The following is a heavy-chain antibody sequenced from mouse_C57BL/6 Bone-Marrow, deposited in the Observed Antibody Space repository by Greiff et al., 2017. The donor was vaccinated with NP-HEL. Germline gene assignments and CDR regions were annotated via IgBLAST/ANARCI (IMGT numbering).Heavy chain of an antibody. CDR3: AIGGQLRLLDY. D-gene: IGHD3-2*02. V-gene: IGHV1-74*01. CDR1: GYTFTSYW. J-gene: IGHJ2*01. Sequence: QVQLKQPGAELVKPGASVKVSCKASGYTFTSYWMHWVKQRPGQGLEWIGRIHPSDSDTNYNQKFKGKATLTVDKSSSTAYMQLSSLTSEDSAVYYCAIGGQLRLLDYWGQGTTLTVSS. CDR2: IHPSDSDT.